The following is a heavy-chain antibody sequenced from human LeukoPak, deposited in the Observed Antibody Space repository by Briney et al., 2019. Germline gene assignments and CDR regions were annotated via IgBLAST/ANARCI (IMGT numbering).Heavy chain of an antibody. D-gene: IGHD5-12*01. CDR3: ARSRGYSGYDVY. Sequence: ASGTLSLTCAVSGDSLSSSNWWSWVRQPPGKGLEWIGEIYHSGSTNYNPSLKSRVTISVDKSKNQFSLRLSSVTAADTAVYYCARSRGYSGYDVYWGQGTLVTVSS. CDR1: GDSLSSSNW. V-gene: IGHV4-4*02. CDR2: IYHSGST. J-gene: IGHJ4*02.